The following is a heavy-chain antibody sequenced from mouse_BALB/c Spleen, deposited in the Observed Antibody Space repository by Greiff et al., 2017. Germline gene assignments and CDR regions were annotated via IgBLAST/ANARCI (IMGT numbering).Heavy chain of an antibody. J-gene: IGHJ2*01. CDR3: ARGTTVVAPFDY. CDR1: GYAFSSYW. V-gene: IGHV1-80*01. D-gene: IGHD1-1*01. CDR2: IYPGDGDT. Sequence: QVQLQQSGAELVRPGSSVKISCKASGYAFSSYWMNWVKQRPGQGLEWIGQIYPGDGDTNYNEKFKGKATLTADKSSSTAYMQLSSLTSDDSAVYFCARGTTVVAPFDYWGQGTTLTVSS.